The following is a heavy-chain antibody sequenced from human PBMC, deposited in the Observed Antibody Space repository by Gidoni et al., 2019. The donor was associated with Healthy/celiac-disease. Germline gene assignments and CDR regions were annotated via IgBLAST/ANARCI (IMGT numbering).Heavy chain of an antibody. V-gene: IGHV3-30*18. CDR2: ISYDGSNK. CDR1: GFPFSSYG. J-gene: IGHJ4*02. CDR3: AKEGNSVGLYYCDY. D-gene: IGHD4-4*01. Sequence: QVQLVESGGGVVQPGRSLRLSCAASGFPFSSYGMHWVRQAPGKGLEWVAVISYDGSNKYYADSVKCRVTISRDNSKNTLYLQMNSLRAEDTAVYYCAKEGNSVGLYYCDYWGQGTLVTVSS.